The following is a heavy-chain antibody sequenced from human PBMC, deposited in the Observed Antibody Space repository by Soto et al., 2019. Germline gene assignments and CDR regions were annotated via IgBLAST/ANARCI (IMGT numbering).Heavy chain of an antibody. CDR3: ARDGSDFGSSWFDP. CDR2: INRSSGST. CDR1: GFTFDDYG. Sequence: GGSLRLSCAASGFTFDDYGMSWVRQAPGTGLEWVSYINRSSGSTDYSDSVKGRFTISRDNAKNSLYLQMNSLRAEDTAVYYCARDGSDFGSSWFDPWGQGTLVTVSS. V-gene: IGHV3-20*04. D-gene: IGHD2-21*02. J-gene: IGHJ5*02.